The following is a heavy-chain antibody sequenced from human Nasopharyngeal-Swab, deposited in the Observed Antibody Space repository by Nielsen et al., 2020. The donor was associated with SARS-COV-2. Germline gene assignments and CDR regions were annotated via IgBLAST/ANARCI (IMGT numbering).Heavy chain of an antibody. CDR3: ARDFTAIFGVVGDAFDI. D-gene: IGHD3-3*01. CDR1: GLTLSSYS. Sequence: GSVRLTCPAGGLTLSSYSMNGVRQAPGKGLEWVSSISSGSYYIYYADSVKGRFTISRDNAENSLYLQMNSLRAEDTAVYYCARDFTAIFGVVGDAFDIWGQGTMVTVSS. V-gene: IGHV3-21*01. CDR2: ISSGSYYI. J-gene: IGHJ3*02.